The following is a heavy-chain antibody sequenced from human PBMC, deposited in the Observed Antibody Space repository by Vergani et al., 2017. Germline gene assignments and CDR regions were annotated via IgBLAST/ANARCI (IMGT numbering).Heavy chain of an antibody. D-gene: IGHD4-17*01. CDR3: XRHGVGGGDPIAPYYYYGMDV. V-gene: IGHV5-10-1*01. CDR1: GYSFTKYW. Sequence: EVQLVQSGAEVKKPGESLRISCKGSGYSFTKYWISWVRQMPGEGLEWMGRIDPSDSYTNYSPSFQGHVTISADKSINTAYLQWSSLKASDTAMYFCXRHGVGGGDPIAPYYYYGMDVWGQGTTVTVSS. J-gene: IGHJ6*02. CDR2: IDPSDSYT.